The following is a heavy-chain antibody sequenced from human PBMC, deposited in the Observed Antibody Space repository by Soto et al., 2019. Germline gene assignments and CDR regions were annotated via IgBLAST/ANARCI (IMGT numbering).Heavy chain of an antibody. V-gene: IGHV4-34*01. D-gene: IGHD4-17*01. CDR1: GGSFSGYY. Sequence: QVQLQQWGAGLLKPSETLSLTCAVYGGSFSGYYWSWIRQPPGKGLEWLGEINHRGSTNYNSSLKSRITKSVDTSKSQFCLKLSSVTAADTAVYYFARWLMCHDYGGNSVDYWGQGTLVTVSS. CDR3: ARWLMCHDYGGNSVDY. CDR2: INHRGST. J-gene: IGHJ4*02.